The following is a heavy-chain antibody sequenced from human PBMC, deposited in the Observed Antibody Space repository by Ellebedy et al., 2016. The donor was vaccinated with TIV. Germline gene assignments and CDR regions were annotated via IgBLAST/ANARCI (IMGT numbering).Heavy chain of an antibody. J-gene: IGHJ3*02. CDR2: ISYSGGNT. Sequence: AASVKVSCKASGYTFSSYAMSWVRQAPGKGLEWVSTISYSGGNTYCAGSVKGRFTISRDNSKNTLFLQMNSLRAEDTAVYYCAAVQYWEAVFDMWGQGTMVTVSS. CDR3: AAVQYWEAVFDM. D-gene: IGHD2-8*02. V-gene: IGHV3-23*01. CDR1: GYTFSSYA.